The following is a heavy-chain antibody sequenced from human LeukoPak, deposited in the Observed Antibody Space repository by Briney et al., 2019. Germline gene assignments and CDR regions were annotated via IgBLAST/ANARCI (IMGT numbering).Heavy chain of an antibody. CDR2: ISSSGSTI. CDR1: GFTFNSFE. D-gene: IGHD3-3*01. V-gene: IGHV3-48*03. J-gene: IGHJ1*01. CDR3: ARVSSGYYTRPLEH. Sequence: GGSLRLSCAASGFTFNSFEMNWVRQAPGKGLEWVSYISSSGSTIYYADSVKGRFTISRDNAKNSLYLQMNSLRAEDTAVYYCARVSSGYYTRPLEHWGQGTLVTVSS.